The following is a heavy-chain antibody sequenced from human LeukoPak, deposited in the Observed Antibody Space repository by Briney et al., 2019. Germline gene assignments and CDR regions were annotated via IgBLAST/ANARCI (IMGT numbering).Heavy chain of an antibody. CDR3: ARASKPWLQLT. V-gene: IGHV3-7*05. CDR1: GFTFSNYW. Sequence: AGGSLRLSCAASGFTFSNYWMIWVRQAPGKGLEWVGNIKQDGSEKRYADSVRGRFTISRDNAQTSLYLQMNGLRAEDTAVYYCARASKPWLQLTWGQGTLVTVSS. D-gene: IGHD5-24*01. CDR2: IKQDGSEK. J-gene: IGHJ5*02.